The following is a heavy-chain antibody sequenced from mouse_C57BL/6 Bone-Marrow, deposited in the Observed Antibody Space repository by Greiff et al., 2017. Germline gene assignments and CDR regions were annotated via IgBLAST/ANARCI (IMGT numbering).Heavy chain of an antibody. CDR1: GYTFTSYT. CDR3: ARWRWYYFDY. D-gene: IGHD2-3*01. Sequence: QVQLQQSGAELARPGASVKMSCKASGYTFTSYTMHWVKKRPGQGLEWIGYINPSSGYTKYNQKFKDKATLTADKSSSTAYMQLSSLTAEDSAVYYCARWRWYYFDYWGQGTTLTVSS. J-gene: IGHJ2*01. V-gene: IGHV1-4*01. CDR2: INPSSGYT.